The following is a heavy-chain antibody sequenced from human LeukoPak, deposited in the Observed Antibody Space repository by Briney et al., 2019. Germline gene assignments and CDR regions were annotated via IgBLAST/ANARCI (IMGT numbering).Heavy chain of an antibody. J-gene: IGHJ4*02. V-gene: IGHV3-23*01. Sequence: GGSLRLSCAASGFTFSSYAMSWVRQAPGKGLEWVSAISGSGGSTYCADSVKGRFTISRDNSKNTLYLQMHSLRAEDTAVYYCAKDQGIKGPVGATVGWGQGTLVTVSS. CDR2: ISGSGGST. D-gene: IGHD1-26*01. CDR1: GFTFSSYA. CDR3: AKDQGIKGPVGATVG.